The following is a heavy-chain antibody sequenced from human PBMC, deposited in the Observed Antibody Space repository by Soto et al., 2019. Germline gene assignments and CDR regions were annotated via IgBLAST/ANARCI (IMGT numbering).Heavy chain of an antibody. CDR2: IYYSGTT. CDR3: ARGAYCSRDCYSHYFDY. D-gene: IGHD2-21*02. V-gene: IGHV4-39*02. CDR1: GGSISSGGYY. J-gene: IGHJ4*02. Sequence: SETLSLTCTVSGGSISSGGYYWGWIRQPPGKGLEWIGSIYYSGTTYYNPSLNSRVTISVDASKNQFSLKLSSVTAADTAVYYCARGAYCSRDCYSHYFDYWGQRTLVTVSS.